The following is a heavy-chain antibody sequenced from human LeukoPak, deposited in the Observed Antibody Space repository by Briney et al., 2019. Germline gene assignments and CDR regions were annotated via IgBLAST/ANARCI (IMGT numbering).Heavy chain of an antibody. D-gene: IGHD2-15*01. CDR2: IYDSGST. CDR3: AREEGYRSGGSCFNWFDP. V-gene: IGHV4-59*01. CDR1: GGSINRFY. J-gene: IGHJ5*02. Sequence: SSETLSLTCSVTGGSINRFYWSWIRQPPGKGLEWVGYIYDSGSTNYNPSLKRRVSISIDTSNTQFSLKLSSVTAADTAVYYCAREEGYRSGGSCFNWFDPWGQGTLVTVSS.